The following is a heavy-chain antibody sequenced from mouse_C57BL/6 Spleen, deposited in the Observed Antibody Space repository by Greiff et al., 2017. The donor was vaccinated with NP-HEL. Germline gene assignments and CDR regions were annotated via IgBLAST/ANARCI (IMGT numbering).Heavy chain of an antibody. CDR2: IDPSDSYT. J-gene: IGHJ2*01. V-gene: IGHV1-50*01. Sequence: QVQLQQPGAELVKPGASVKLSCKASGYTFTSYWMPWVQQRPGQGLEWIGEIDPSDSYTNYTQKFKGKATLTVDTSSSTAYMQLSSLTSEDSAVYYCARSDYYGSSYYFDDWGKGTTLTVSS. D-gene: IGHD1-1*01. CDR3: ARSDYYGSSYYFDD. CDR1: GYTFTSYW.